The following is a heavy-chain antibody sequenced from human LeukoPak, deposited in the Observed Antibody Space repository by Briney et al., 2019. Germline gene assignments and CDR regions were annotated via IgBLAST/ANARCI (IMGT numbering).Heavy chain of an antibody. J-gene: IGHJ6*03. Sequence: SETLSLTCTVSGGSISSSSYYWGWIRQPPGKGLEWIGSIYYSGSTYYNPSLKSRVTISVDTSKNQFSLKLSSVTAADTAVYYCARHGYCSGGSCSSALYYYYYMDVWGKGTTVTISS. V-gene: IGHV4-39*01. CDR2: IYYSGST. D-gene: IGHD2-15*01. CDR3: ARHGYCSGGSCSSALYYYYYMDV. CDR1: GGSISSSSYY.